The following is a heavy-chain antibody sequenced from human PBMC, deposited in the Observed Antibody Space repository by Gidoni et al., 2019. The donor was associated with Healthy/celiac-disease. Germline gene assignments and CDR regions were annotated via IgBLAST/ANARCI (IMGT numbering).Heavy chain of an antibody. D-gene: IGHD3-10*01. CDR3: ARGGQYYFGSGSYGFDY. CDR1: GFTFSNYE. J-gene: IGHJ4*02. Sequence: ETQLVESGGGLVQPGGSLRLSCAASGFTFSNYEMNWVRQAPGKGLEWISYISISGSSIHYADSVKGRFTISRDNAKNSLHLQMNSLRAEDTAVYYCARGGQYYFGSGSYGFDYWGQGTLVTVSS. CDR2: ISISGSSI. V-gene: IGHV3-48*03.